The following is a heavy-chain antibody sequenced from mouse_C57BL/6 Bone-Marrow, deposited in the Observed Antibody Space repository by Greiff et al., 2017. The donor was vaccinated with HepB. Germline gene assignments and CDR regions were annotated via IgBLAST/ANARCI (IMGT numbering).Heavy chain of an antibody. J-gene: IGHJ2*01. CDR3: AREGPYYYGSSYWFDY. V-gene: IGHV1-54*01. CDR1: GYAFTNYL. CDR2: INPGSGGT. Sequence: VQLQQSGAELVRPGTSVKVSCKASGYAFTNYLIEWVKQRPGQGLEWIGVINPGSGGTNYNEKFKVKATLTADKSSSTAYMQLSSLTSEDSAVYFCAREGPYYYGSSYWFDYWGQGTTLTVSS. D-gene: IGHD1-1*01.